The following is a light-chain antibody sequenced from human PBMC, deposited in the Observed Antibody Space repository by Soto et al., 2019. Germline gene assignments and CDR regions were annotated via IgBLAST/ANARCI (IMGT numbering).Light chain of an antibody. CDR3: SSYTTSTTQV. CDR2: EVR. V-gene: IGLV2-14*01. J-gene: IGLJ2*01. CDR1: SSDVGSYNY. Sequence: QSALTQPASVSGSPGQSITISCTGTSSDVGSYNYVSWYQQHPGKAPKLMIYEVRNRPSGVSDRFSGSKSGKTASLTIFGLQAADEADYYCSSYTTSTTQVFGGGTKVTVL.